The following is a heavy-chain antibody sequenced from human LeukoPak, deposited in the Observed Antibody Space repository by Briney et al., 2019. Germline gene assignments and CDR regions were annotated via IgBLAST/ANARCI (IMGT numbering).Heavy chain of an antibody. Sequence: ASVKVSCKASGYTFTSYGISWVRQTPGQGCEWMGQISVYNGNTNYAQKLQGRVTMTTDTSTSTAYMELRSLRSDDTAVYYCASRAVGEDYWGQGTLVTVSS. CDR1: GYTFTSYG. CDR2: ISVYNGNT. V-gene: IGHV1-18*01. D-gene: IGHD6-19*01. J-gene: IGHJ4*02. CDR3: ASRAVGEDY.